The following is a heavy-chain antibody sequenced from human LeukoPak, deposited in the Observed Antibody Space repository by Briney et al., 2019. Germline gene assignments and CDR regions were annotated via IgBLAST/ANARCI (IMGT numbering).Heavy chain of an antibody. J-gene: IGHJ4*02. CDR2: IKQDGREK. D-gene: IGHD2-8*02. V-gene: IGHV3-7*04. CDR1: GFIFSSHW. Sequence: GVALRLSCAASGFIFSSHWMSWDRQAPGKGLEWVANIKQDGREKNFVDSVKGRFTISRDNAKNSLYLQMNSLRAEDTAVYCCARAISTAYWGQGTLVTVSS. CDR3: ARAISTAY.